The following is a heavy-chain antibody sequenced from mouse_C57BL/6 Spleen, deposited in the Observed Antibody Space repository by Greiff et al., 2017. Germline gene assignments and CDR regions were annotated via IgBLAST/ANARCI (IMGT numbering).Heavy chain of an antibody. CDR3: AITTVVPFAY. V-gene: IGHV3-1*01. CDR2: ISYSGST. Sequence: ESGPGMVKPSQSLSLTCTVTGYSITSGYDWHWIRHFPGNKLEWMGYISYSGSTNYNPSLKSRISITHDTSKNHFFLKLNSVTTEDTATYYCAITTVVPFAYWGQGTLVTVSA. D-gene: IGHD1-1*01. J-gene: IGHJ3*01. CDR1: GYSITSGYD.